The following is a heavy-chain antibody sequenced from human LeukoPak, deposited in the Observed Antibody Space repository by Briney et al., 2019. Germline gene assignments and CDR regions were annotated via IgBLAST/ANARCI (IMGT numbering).Heavy chain of an antibody. J-gene: IGHJ6*02. Sequence: SETLSLTCTVSGGSISSYYWSWIRQPPVKGLEWIGYIYYSGSTNYNPSLKSRVTISVDTSKNQFSLKLSSVTAADTAVYYCARGGVATDYYYYGMDVWGQGTTVTVSS. CDR2: IYYSGST. D-gene: IGHD5-12*01. CDR1: GGSISSYY. CDR3: ARGGVATDYYYYGMDV. V-gene: IGHV4-59*01.